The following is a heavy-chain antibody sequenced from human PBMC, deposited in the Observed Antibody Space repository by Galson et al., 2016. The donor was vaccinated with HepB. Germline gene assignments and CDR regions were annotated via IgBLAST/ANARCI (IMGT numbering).Heavy chain of an antibody. CDR1: GISVSSYA. CDR2: ISGSGSFT. CDR3: AKDPGRGSGWFFFDS. J-gene: IGHJ4*02. V-gene: IGHV3-23*01. Sequence: SLRLSCAVSGISVSSYAMSWVRQAPGMGLEWVSSISGSGSFTYFADSVKGRFTISRDNSKNTLYLQMNSLRAEDTATYYCAKDPGRGSGWFFFDSWGQGTLVTVSP. D-gene: IGHD6-19*01.